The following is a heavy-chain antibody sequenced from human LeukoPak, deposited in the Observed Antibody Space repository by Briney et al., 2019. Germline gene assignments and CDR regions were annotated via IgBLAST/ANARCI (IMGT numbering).Heavy chain of an antibody. D-gene: IGHD6-13*01. J-gene: IGHJ4*02. CDR3: ARGPDSGSWYNGGFDY. Sequence: ASVKVSCKTSGYTFTNYYIHWVRQAPGQGLRWMGVINPSGSGTTYTQKFQGTVTMTRDTSTGTVYMELSSLRSEDTAVYYCARGPDSGSWYNGGFDYWGQGTLVTVSS. V-gene: IGHV1-46*01. CDR2: INPSGSGT. CDR1: GYTFTNYY.